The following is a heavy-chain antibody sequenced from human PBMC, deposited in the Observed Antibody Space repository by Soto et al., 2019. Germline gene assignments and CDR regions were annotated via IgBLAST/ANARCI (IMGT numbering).Heavy chain of an antibody. CDR2: IYSGGSA. J-gene: IGHJ4*02. CDR1: GFTVSSNY. D-gene: IGHD3-10*01. Sequence: EVQLVESGGGLVQPGGSLRLSCAASGFTVSSNYMSWVRQAPGKGLEWVSVIYSGGSAYYADSVKGRFTISRHNSKNTLYLQMNSLRAEDTAVYYCARGVRGVISYFDYWGQGTLVTVS. V-gene: IGHV3-53*04. CDR3: ARGVRGVISYFDY.